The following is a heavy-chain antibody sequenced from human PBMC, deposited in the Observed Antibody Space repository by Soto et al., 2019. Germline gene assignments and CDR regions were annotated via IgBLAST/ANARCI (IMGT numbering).Heavy chain of an antibody. V-gene: IGHV3-23*01. CDR3: AKDQIAAAGTSYYYGMDV. CDR2: ISGSGGST. Sequence: GGPRLSCAASGFTFSSYAMSWVRQAPGKGLEWVSAISGSGGSTYYADSVKGRFTISRDNSKNTLYLQMNSLRAEDTAVYYCAKDQIAAAGTSYYYGMDVWGQGTTVTVSS. J-gene: IGHJ6*02. CDR1: GFTFSSYA. D-gene: IGHD6-13*01.